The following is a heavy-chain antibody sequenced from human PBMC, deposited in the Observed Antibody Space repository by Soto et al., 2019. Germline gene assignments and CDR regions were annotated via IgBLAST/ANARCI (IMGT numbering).Heavy chain of an antibody. CDR2: IYSGGST. J-gene: IGHJ5*02. Sequence: EVKLVETGGGLIQPGGSLRLSCVASGFSISYNYMSWVRQAPGKGLEWVSIIYSGGSTYYSDSVKGRFTISKDNSKNTLYLQMNNLRAEDTAVYYCTSNARVASAVVPWGQGTLVTVSS. CDR3: TSNARVASAVVP. CDR1: GFSISYNY. D-gene: IGHD5-12*01. V-gene: IGHV3-53*02.